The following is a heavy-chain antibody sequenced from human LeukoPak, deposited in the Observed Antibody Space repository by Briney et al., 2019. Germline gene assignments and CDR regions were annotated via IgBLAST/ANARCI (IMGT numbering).Heavy chain of an antibody. V-gene: IGHV3-7*01. CDR2: IKQDGSEK. CDR3: AKVLWFGEEGFDP. CDR1: GFTFSSYW. J-gene: IGHJ5*02. D-gene: IGHD3-10*01. Sequence: GGSLRLSWAASGFTFSSYWMSWVRQAPGKGLEWVANIKQDGSEKYYVDSVKGRFTISRDNAKNSLYLQMNSLRAEDTAVYYCAKVLWFGEEGFDPWGQGTLVTVSS.